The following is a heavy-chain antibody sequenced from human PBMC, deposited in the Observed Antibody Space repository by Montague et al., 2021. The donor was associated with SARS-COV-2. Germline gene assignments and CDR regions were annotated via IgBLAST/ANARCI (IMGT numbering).Heavy chain of an antibody. D-gene: IGHD3-10*01. V-gene: IGHV4-39*07. CDR3: ARDDIVLQGVTMGMTV. Sequence: SETLSLTCTVSGGSISSSNYYWGWIRQPPGKGLEWIGNMYYSGSTYYNPSLKSRVTISIDTSKNQFSLKLSSVTAADTAVYYCARDDIVLQGVTMGMTVWGQGSTVPFPS. J-gene: IGHJ6*02. CDR1: GGSISSSNYY. CDR2: MYYSGST.